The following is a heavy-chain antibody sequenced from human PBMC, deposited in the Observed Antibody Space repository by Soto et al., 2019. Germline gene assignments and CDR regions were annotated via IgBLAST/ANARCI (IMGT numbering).Heavy chain of an antibody. Sequence: EVQLLDSGGDSVQPGGSLRLSCAASGFAFANYAMTWVRQASGKGLEWVSTIGGGGGSTYYADSVRGRFTISRDNSKNTVYLQRNSLRAEDTAVYFWAKERLARGADYWGQGTLVTVSS. CDR1: GFAFANYA. CDR3: AKERLARGADY. D-gene: IGHD6-6*01. CDR2: IGGGGGST. V-gene: IGHV3-23*01. J-gene: IGHJ4*02.